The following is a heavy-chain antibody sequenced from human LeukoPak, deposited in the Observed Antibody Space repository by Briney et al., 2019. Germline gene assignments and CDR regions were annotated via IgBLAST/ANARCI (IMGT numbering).Heavy chain of an antibody. CDR2: IYPGDSDT. D-gene: IGHD5-24*01. Sequence: GESLKISCKGSGYSFTSYWIGWVRQMPGKGLEWMGIIYPGDSDTRYSPSFQGQVTQVTISADKSISTAYLQWSSLKASDTAMYYCARPVPRRDGYNPAAFDIWGQGTMVTVFS. CDR3: ARPVPRRDGYNPAAFDI. CDR1: GYSFTSYW. J-gene: IGHJ3*02. V-gene: IGHV5-51*01.